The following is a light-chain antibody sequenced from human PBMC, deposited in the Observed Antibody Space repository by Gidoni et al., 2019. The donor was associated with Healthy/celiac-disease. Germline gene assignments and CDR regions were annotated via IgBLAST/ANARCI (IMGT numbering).Light chain of an antibody. J-gene: IGKJ5*01. Sequence: DIQLTQSPSSVSASVGDRVTLTCRASQGISSWLVWYQQKPGKAPKLLIYAASSLQSGVPSRFSGSGSGTDFTLTNSSLQPGDFATYYCQQANSFPPTFGQGTRLEIK. V-gene: IGKV1D-12*01. CDR2: AAS. CDR3: QQANSFPPT. CDR1: QGISSW.